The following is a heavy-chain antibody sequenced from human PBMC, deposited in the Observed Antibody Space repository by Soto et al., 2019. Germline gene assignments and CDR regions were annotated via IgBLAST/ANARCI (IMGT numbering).Heavy chain of an antibody. CDR3: AKRVAYSSSSAYFDY. CDR2: INDSGDT. Sequence: PGGSLRLSXAASGFTFSSYGMSWVRQAPGKGLEWVSSINDSGDTYYGDSVKGRFTISRDNSKNTLYLQVNSLSAEDTAVYYCAKRVAYSSSSAYFDYWAQGTLVTVSS. J-gene: IGHJ4*02. V-gene: IGHV3-23*01. D-gene: IGHD6-6*01. CDR1: GFTFSSYG.